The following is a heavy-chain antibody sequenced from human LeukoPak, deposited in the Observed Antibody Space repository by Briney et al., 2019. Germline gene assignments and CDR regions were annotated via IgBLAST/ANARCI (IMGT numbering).Heavy chain of an antibody. CDR3: TTEHPPAYYWFGELSNSHFDY. CDR2: IKSKTDGGTT. CDR1: GLTFSSYG. J-gene: IGHJ4*02. Sequence: GGSLRLSCAASGLTFSSYGMHWVREAPGKGLEWVGRIKSKTDGGTTDYAAPVKGRFTISRDESTNTLYLQMNSLKTEDTAVYYCTTEHPPAYYWFGELSNSHFDYWGQGTLVTVSS. V-gene: IGHV3-15*01. D-gene: IGHD3-10*01.